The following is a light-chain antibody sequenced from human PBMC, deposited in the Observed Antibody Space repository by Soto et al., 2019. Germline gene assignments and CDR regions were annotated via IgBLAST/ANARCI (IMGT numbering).Light chain of an antibody. J-gene: IGLJ2*01. V-gene: IGLV1-40*01. Sequence: QSVLTQPPSVSGAPGQRVTISCTGSSSNIGAGYDVHWYQQLPGTAPKLLIYGNSNRPSGVPDRFSGSKSGTSASLAITGLQAEGGGDYYCQSYDRSLGLGFGGGTKLTVL. CDR2: GNS. CDR3: QSYDRSLGLG. CDR1: SSNIGAGYD.